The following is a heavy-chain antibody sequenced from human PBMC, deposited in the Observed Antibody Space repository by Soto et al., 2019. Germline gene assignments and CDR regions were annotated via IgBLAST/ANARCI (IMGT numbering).Heavy chain of an antibody. CDR2: IWHDGSKK. D-gene: IGHD6-13*01. V-gene: IGHV3-33*01. J-gene: IGHJ6*02. CDR1: GFTFSSYG. Sequence: QVQLVESGGGVVQPGRSLRLSCAASGFTFSSYGMHWVRQAPGKGLEWVAVIWHDGSKKYYAESVKGRFTISRDNSKNTLPLEMNSLRAEDTAVYFCGRERAISAPGRGGYYYYGMDVWGQGTTVTVSS. CDR3: GRERAISAPGRGGYYYYGMDV.